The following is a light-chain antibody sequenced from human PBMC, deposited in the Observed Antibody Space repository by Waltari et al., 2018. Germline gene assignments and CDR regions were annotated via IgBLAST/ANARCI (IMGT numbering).Light chain of an antibody. CDR3: QQYGSSPRT. Sequence: EIVLTQSPGSLSLSPGERATLSCGASPSVSSAYLAWYQHKPGQAPRLLIYVASSRATGIPDRFRGGGSGTDFTLTSDTLEPEDFAVYYWQQYGSSPRTFGQGTKVEI. V-gene: IGKV3-20*01. J-gene: IGKJ1*01. CDR1: PSVSSAY. CDR2: VAS.